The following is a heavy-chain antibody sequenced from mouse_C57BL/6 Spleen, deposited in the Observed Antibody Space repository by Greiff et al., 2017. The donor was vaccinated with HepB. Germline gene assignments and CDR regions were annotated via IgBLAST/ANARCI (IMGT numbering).Heavy chain of an antibody. D-gene: IGHD2-5*01. CDR3: ARGGESNYDYWYFDV. V-gene: IGHV5-4*01. CDR2: ISDGGSYT. CDR1: GFTFSSYA. Sequence: EVQLVESGGGLVKPGGSLKLSCAASGFTFSSYAMSWVRQTPEKRLEWVATISDGGSYTYYPDNVKGRFTISRDNAKNNLYLQMSHLKSEDTAMYYCARGGESNYDYWYFDVWGTGTTVTVSS. J-gene: IGHJ1*03.